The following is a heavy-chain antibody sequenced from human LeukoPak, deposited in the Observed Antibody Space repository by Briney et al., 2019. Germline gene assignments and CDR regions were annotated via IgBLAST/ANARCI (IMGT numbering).Heavy chain of an antibody. D-gene: IGHD6-19*01. CDR3: ARRDRIAVAGHYYYYGMDV. J-gene: IGHJ6*02. CDR2: ISPGDSDT. V-gene: IGHV5-51*01. Sequence: GESLKISCEGSGYSFTNYWIGWVRQMPGKGLEWMGIISPGDSDTTYSPSFQGQVTISADKSISTAYLQWSSLKASDTAMYYCARRDRIAVAGHYYYYGMDVWGQGTTVTVSS. CDR1: GYSFTNYW.